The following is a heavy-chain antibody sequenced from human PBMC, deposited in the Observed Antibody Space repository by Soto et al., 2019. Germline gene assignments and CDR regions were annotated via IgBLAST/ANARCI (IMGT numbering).Heavy chain of an antibody. CDR1: GYSFTSYW. CDR3: ARCSAGLYYYYGMDV. V-gene: IGHV5-10-1*01. J-gene: IGHJ6*02. Sequence: GESLKISCKGSGYSFTSYWISWVRQMPGKGLEWMGRIYPSDSYTNYSPSFQGHVTISADKSISTAYLQWSSLKASDTAMYYCARCSAGLYYYYGMDVWGQGTTVTV. CDR2: IYPSDSYT. D-gene: IGHD2-15*01.